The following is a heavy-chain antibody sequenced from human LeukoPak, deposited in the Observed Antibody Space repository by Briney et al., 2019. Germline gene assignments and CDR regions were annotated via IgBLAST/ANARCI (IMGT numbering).Heavy chain of an antibody. CDR1: GFTFSDYY. J-gene: IGHJ3*02. CDR3: ARGVGARTPDAFDI. CDR2: ISSSSYT. V-gene: IGHV3-11*06. D-gene: IGHD1-26*01. Sequence: GGSLRLSCAASGFTFSDYYMSWIRQAPGKGLEWVSYISSSSYTNYADSVKGRFTISRDNAKNSLYQQMNSLRAEDTAVYYCARGVGARTPDAFDIWGQGTMVTVSS.